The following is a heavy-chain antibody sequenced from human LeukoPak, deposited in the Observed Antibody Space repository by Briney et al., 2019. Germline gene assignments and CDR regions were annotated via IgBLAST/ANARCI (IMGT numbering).Heavy chain of an antibody. Sequence: GGSLRLSCSASGFTFSSYAMHWVRQAPGKGLEYVSSISSEGRSTYYADSVKGRFTISRDNSKNTLYPQMNSLRAEDTALYYCVKDRWVDFWGQGTLVTVSS. V-gene: IGHV3-64D*09. CDR3: VKDRWVDF. CDR1: GFTFSSYA. J-gene: IGHJ4*02. D-gene: IGHD4-23*01. CDR2: ISSEGRST.